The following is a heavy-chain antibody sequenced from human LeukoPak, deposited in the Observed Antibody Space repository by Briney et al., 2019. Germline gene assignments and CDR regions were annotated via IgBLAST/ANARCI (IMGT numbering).Heavy chain of an antibody. Sequence: GGSLRLSCAASGFTFSTYSMNWVRQAPGQGLEWVSFISSSSTYIYYADSVKGRFTISRDNAKNSLSLQMNSLRAEDTAVYYCARDKGPYYSGSYEWGQGTLVTVSS. V-gene: IGHV3-21*01. CDR3: ARDKGPYYSGSYE. CDR2: ISSSSTYI. J-gene: IGHJ4*02. CDR1: GFTFSTYS. D-gene: IGHD1-26*01.